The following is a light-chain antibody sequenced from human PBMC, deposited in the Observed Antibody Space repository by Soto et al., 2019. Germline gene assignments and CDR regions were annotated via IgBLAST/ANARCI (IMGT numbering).Light chain of an antibody. CDR1: GATSD. CDR2: GNH. V-gene: IGLV1-40*01. CDR3: QSFDSSLSALYV. Sequence: QSVLTQPPSVSGAPGQRVTISCIGATSDVHWYQHLPGAAPKLLFYGNHNRPSGVPDRFSGSRSGTSASLAITGLQAEDEADYYCQSFDSSLSALYVFGTGTKLTVL. J-gene: IGLJ1*01.